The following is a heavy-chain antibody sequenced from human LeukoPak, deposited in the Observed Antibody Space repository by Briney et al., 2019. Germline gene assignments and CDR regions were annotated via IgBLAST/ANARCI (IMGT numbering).Heavy chain of an antibody. Sequence: GGSLRLSCAASGFTLSNHGMHWVRQAPGKGLEWVALIRFDGSHKYYADSVKGRFTISRDNSKSTVYLQMNSLRAEDTAVYYCAKDSGSYDAFDIWGQGTMVTVSS. CDR2: IRFDGSHK. V-gene: IGHV3-30*02. CDR3: AKDSGSYDAFDI. CDR1: GFTLSNHG. J-gene: IGHJ3*02. D-gene: IGHD1-26*01.